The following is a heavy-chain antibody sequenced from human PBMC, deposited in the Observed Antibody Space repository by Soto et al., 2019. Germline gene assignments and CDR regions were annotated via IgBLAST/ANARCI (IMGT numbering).Heavy chain of an antibody. CDR2: IYYSGST. V-gene: IGHV4-39*01. Sequence: SETMYLTCTVSGGSISSRSDYWGWIRQPPGKGLEWIGSIYYSGSTYYNPSLKSRVTISVDTSKNQFSLKLSSVTAADTAVYYCARTPTTMTRRGYYYYMDVWGKGTTVTVSS. J-gene: IGHJ6*03. CDR3: ARTPTTMTRRGYYYYMDV. D-gene: IGHD4-17*01. CDR1: GGSISSRSDY.